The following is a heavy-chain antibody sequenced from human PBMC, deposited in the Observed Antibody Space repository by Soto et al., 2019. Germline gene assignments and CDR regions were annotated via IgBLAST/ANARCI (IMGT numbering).Heavy chain of an antibody. CDR3: AREGYRGRWLDP. CDR2: INPNNGRT. V-gene: IGHV1-2*02. D-gene: IGHD1-26*01. CDR1: GYTFTDYF. J-gene: IGHJ5*02. Sequence: QVQLVQSGAELKKPGASLKISCKASGYTFTDYFLHWVRQAPGQGLEWLGWINPNNGRTFYAHKFQGRVTVTRDTSISTAYMELSSLRSDDTAIYYCAREGYRGRWLDPWGQGTLVTVSS.